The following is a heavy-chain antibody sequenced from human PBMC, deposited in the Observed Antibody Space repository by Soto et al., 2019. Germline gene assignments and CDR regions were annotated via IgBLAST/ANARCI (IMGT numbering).Heavy chain of an antibody. V-gene: IGHV4-39*01. CDR1: GGSISSSSYY. Sequence: SETLSLTCTVSGGSISSSSYYWGWIRQPPGKGLEWIGSIYYSGSTYYNPSLKSRVTISVDTSKNQFSLKLSSVTAADTAVYYCAGPDDYGDYAIPVWGKGTTVTVSS. D-gene: IGHD4-17*01. CDR2: IYYSGST. J-gene: IGHJ6*04. CDR3: AGPDDYGDYAIPV.